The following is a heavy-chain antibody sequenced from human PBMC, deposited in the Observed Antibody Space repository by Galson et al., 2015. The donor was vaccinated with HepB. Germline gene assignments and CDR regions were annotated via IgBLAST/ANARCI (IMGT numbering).Heavy chain of an antibody. CDR3: ARDIDSMVRGVTPYYYYYYMDV. CDR2: IYTSGST. J-gene: IGHJ6*03. D-gene: IGHD3-10*01. V-gene: IGHV4-4*07. CDR1: GGSISSYY. Sequence: SETLSLTCTVSGGSISSYYWSWIRQPAGKGLEWIGRIYTSGSTNYNPSLKSRVTMSVDTSKNQFSLKLSSVTAADTAVYYCARDIDSMVRGVTPYYYYYYMDVWGKGTTVTVSS.